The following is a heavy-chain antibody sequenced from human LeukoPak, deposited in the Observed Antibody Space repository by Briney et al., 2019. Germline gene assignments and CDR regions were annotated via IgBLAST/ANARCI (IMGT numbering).Heavy chain of an antibody. V-gene: IGHV4-31*02. CDR3: ARGDYVDYVLGAFDI. Sequence: LRLSCAASGFTFSSYSMNWVRQHPGKGLEWIGYIYYSGSTYYNPSLKSRVTISVDTSKNQFSLKLSSVTAADTAVYYCARGDYVDYVLGAFDIWGQGTMVTVSS. CDR1: GFTFSSYS. J-gene: IGHJ3*02. CDR2: IYYSGST. D-gene: IGHD3-16*01.